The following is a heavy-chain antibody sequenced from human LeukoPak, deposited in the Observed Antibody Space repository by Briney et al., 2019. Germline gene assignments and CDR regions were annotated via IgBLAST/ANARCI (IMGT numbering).Heavy chain of an antibody. CDR2: IYYRGGT. CDR1: GGSISSYY. CDR3: ARHADYGGTWRYFDL. V-gene: IGHV4-59*08. J-gene: IGHJ2*01. D-gene: IGHD4-23*01. Sequence: SETLSLTCTVSGGSISSYYWSWIRQPPGKGLEWIGYIYYRGGTNYNPSLKSRVTISVDTSKNQFSLKLSSVTAADTAVYYCARHADYGGTWRYFDLWGRGTLVTVSS.